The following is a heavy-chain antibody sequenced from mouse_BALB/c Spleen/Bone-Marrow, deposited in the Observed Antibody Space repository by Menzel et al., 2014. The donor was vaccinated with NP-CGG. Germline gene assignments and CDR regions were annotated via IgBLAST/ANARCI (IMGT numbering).Heavy chain of an antibody. J-gene: IGHJ2*01. Sequence: EVNLVESGGGLVQPGGSLRLSCATSGFTFTDYYMNWVRQPPGKALEWLGFIRNKAKGYTTEYSASVKSRFTISRDNSQNILYLQMNTLRADGSATYYCARDKGRVFFDYWGQGTTLTVSS. CDR3: ARDKGRVFFDY. CDR1: GFTFTDYY. CDR2: IRNKAKGYTT. V-gene: IGHV7-3*02.